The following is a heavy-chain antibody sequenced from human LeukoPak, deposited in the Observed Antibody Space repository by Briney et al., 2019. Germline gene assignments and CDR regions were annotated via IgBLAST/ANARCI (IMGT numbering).Heavy chain of an antibody. CDR3: ARDKGIGFDY. CDR1: GFTFSSYS. V-gene: IGHV3-21*01. J-gene: IGHJ4*02. CDR2: ISSSSSYI. D-gene: IGHD2-21*01. Sequence: GGSLRLSCAASGFTFSSYSMDWVRQAPGKGLEWVSSISSSSSYIYYADSVKGRFTISRDNAKNSLYLQMNSLRAEDTAVYYCARDKGIGFDYWGQGTLVTVSS.